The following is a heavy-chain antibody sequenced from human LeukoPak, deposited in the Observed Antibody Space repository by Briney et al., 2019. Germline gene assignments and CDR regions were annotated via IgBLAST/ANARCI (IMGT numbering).Heavy chain of an antibody. CDR3: ATDRSDLSGSVYY. Sequence: SETLSLTCIVSGGSISSNYCSWIRQSAVKGLEWIGRIYTGGNTNYNPSLKSRVTMSVDTSKNQFSLKLTSVTAADTAVYYCATDRSDLSGSVYYWGQGTLVTVSS. D-gene: IGHD2-8*01. CDR2: IYTGGNT. J-gene: IGHJ4*02. CDR1: GGSISSNY. V-gene: IGHV4-4*07.